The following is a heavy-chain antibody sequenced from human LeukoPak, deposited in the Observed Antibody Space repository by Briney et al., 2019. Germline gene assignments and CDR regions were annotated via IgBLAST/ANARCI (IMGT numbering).Heavy chain of an antibody. CDR3: ARPFLYGSGSNAFDI. J-gene: IGHJ3*02. CDR2: IYTSGST. D-gene: IGHD3-10*01. Sequence: SETLSLTCTVSGGSISSYYWSWIRQPAGKGLEWIGRIYTSGSTNYNPSLKSRVTMSVDTSKNQFSLKLNSVTAADTAVYYCARPFLYGSGSNAFDIWGQGTMVTVSS. CDR1: GGSISSYY. V-gene: IGHV4-4*07.